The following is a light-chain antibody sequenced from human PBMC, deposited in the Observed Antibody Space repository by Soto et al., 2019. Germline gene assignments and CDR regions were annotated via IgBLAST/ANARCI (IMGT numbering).Light chain of an antibody. CDR1: SSDVGGHDY. V-gene: IGLV2-14*01. J-gene: IGLJ2*01. Sequence: QSALTQPASVSGSPGQSITISCTGTSSDVGGHDYVSWHQQHPGKAPKLMIYEVNTRPSGVSNRFSGSKSGNTASLTISGLQAEDEADYYCCSYTSSGAHVFGGGTQLTVL. CDR3: CSYTSSGAHV. CDR2: EVN.